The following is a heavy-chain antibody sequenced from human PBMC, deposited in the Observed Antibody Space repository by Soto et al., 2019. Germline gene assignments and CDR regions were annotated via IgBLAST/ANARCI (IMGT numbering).Heavy chain of an antibody. CDR3: ARLGEFIAAATS. CDR2: IYYSGST. V-gene: IGHV4-39*01. J-gene: IGHJ4*02. D-gene: IGHD6-13*01. Sequence: SETLSLTCTVSGGSISSSSYYWGWIRQPPGKGLEWIGSIYYSGSTYYNPSLKSRVTISVDTSKNQFSLKLSSVTAADTAVYYCARLGEFIAAATSWGQGTLVTVSS. CDR1: GGSISSSSYY.